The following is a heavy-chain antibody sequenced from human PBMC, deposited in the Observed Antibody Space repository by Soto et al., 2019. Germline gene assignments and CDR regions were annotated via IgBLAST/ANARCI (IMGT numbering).Heavy chain of an antibody. D-gene: IGHD1-26*01. CDR1: GYTFFTYD. CDR2: ISTYSGDT. J-gene: IGHJ5*02. Sequence: QVNLVQSGVEVKTPGSSVKVSCQASGYTFFTYDISWVRQAPGQGLEWMGWISTYSGDTKYAQKFQGRVTMTTDTPTTTPYLEMRSLRSDATAVYCCARHHATTTSENWFDPWGQGTLVTVSS. V-gene: IGHV1-18*01. CDR3: ARHHATTTSENWFDP.